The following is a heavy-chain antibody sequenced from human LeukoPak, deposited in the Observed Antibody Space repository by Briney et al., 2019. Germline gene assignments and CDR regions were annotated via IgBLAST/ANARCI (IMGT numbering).Heavy chain of an antibody. Sequence: ASVKVSCKVSGYTLTELSMRWVRQAPGKGLEWMGGFDPEDGETIYAQKFQGRVTMTEDTSTDTAYMELSSLRSEDTAVYYCVTGTTVTVAFDYWGQGTLVTVSS. D-gene: IGHD4-11*01. CDR3: VTGTTVTVAFDY. CDR2: FDPEDGET. CDR1: GYTLTELS. V-gene: IGHV1-24*01. J-gene: IGHJ4*02.